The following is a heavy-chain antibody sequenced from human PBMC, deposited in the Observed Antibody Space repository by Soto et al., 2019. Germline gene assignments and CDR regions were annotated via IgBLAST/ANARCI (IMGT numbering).Heavy chain of an antibody. V-gene: IGHV1-2*04. J-gene: IGHJ6*02. CDR2: INPNTGGT. Sequence: QVQLVQSGTEVKKPGASVNVSCKASGYTFIDYYIHWVRQAPGQGLEWMGRINPNTGGTYYAQNFQAWVTMTRDTFLSTAYMELTRLRSDDTAVYYCARVNGDAPPRGMDVWGQGTTVTVSS. CDR3: ARVNGDAPPRGMDV. CDR1: GYTFIDYY. D-gene: IGHD2-8*01.